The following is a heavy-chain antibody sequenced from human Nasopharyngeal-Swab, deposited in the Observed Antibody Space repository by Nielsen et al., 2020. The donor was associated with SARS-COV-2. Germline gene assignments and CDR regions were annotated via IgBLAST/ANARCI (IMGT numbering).Heavy chain of an antibody. J-gene: IGHJ4*02. CDR1: GGSLSGYY. Sequence: SETLSLTCAVYGGSLSGYYWSWIRQPPGKGLEWIGEINSSGSTNYNPSLKSRVTMSVDTSKNQFSLKMTSVTAADTAVYYCARGAGRSSGWSTTHYFDYWGQGTLVTVSS. CDR3: ARGAGRSSGWSTTHYFDY. D-gene: IGHD6-19*01. CDR2: INSSGST. V-gene: IGHV4-34*01.